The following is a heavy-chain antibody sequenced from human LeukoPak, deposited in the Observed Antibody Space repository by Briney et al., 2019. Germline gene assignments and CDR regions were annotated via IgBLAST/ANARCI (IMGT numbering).Heavy chain of an antibody. Sequence: PSETLSLTCTVSGGSINSYYWSWIRQPPGKGLEWIGYIYYSGSTNYNPSLKSRVTMSVDTSNNQFSLKLNSVTAADTAVYYCARDPTLLEWTTGFDPWGQGTLVTVSS. CDR3: ARDPTLLEWTTGFDP. D-gene: IGHD3-3*01. CDR2: IYYSGST. J-gene: IGHJ5*02. V-gene: IGHV4-59*01. CDR1: GGSINSYY.